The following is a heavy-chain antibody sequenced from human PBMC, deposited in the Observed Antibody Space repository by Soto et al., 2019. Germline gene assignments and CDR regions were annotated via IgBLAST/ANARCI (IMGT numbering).Heavy chain of an antibody. V-gene: IGHV3-53*02. J-gene: IGHJ6*02. CDR2: IYSGGST. CDR3: ARAKAYSNYYYGMDV. Sequence: EVQLVETGGGLIQPGGSLRLSCAASGFTVSSNYMSWVRQAPGKGLEWVSVIYSGGSTYYADSVKVRFTISRDNSKNTLYLQMNSLRAEDTAVYYCARAKAYSNYYYGMDVWGQGTTVTVSS. CDR1: GFTVSSNY. D-gene: IGHD4-4*01.